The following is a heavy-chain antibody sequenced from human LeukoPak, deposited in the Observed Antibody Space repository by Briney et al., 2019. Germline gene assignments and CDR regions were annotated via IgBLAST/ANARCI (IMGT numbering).Heavy chain of an antibody. CDR1: GGSISSYY. V-gene: IGHV4-59*01. CDR2: IYYSGST. Sequence: SETLSLTCTVSGGSISSYYWSWIRQPPGKGLGWIGYIYYSGSTNYNPSLKSRVTISVDTSKNQFSLKLSSVTAADTAVYYCARGIAAPGPFDYWGQGTLVTVSS. CDR3: ARGIAAPGPFDY. J-gene: IGHJ4*02. D-gene: IGHD6-13*01.